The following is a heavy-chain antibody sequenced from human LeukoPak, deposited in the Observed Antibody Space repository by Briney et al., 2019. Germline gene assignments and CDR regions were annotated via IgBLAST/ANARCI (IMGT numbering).Heavy chain of an antibody. Sequence: PGGSLRLSCAASGFTFSSYEMNWVRQAPGKGLEWVSYISSSGSTIYYADSVKGRSTISRDNAKNSLYLQMNSLRAEDTAVYYCAREDTMVRGGHYYYYYYMDVWGKGTTVTVSS. J-gene: IGHJ6*03. V-gene: IGHV3-48*03. D-gene: IGHD3-10*01. CDR1: GFTFSSYE. CDR2: ISSSGSTI. CDR3: AREDTMVRGGHYYYYYYMDV.